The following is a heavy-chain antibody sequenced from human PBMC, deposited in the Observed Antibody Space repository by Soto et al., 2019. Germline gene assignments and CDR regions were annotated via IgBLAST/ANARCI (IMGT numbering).Heavy chain of an antibody. D-gene: IGHD6-13*01. CDR3: AREGYSSSWLLGDYYYYGMDV. CDR2: TYYRSKWYN. Sequence: HSQTLSLTCAISGDSVSSNSAAWNWIRQSPSRGLEWLGRTYYRSKWYNDYAVSVESRITINPDTSKNQFSLQLNSVTPEDTAVYYCAREGYSSSWLLGDYYYYGMDVWGQGTTVTVSS. CDR1: GDSVSSNSAA. V-gene: IGHV6-1*01. J-gene: IGHJ6*02.